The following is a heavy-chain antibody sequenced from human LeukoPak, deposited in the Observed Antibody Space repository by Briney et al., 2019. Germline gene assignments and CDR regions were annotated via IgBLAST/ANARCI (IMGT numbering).Heavy chain of an antibody. D-gene: IGHD5-24*01. Sequence: GASLRLSCAASGFTFSSYSMNWVRQAPGKGLEWVSSISSSSSTKYYADSVKGRFTISRDNAKNSLYLQMNRLRAEDTAVYYCARGVTDQLYSWFVPWGEGSLVTVSS. V-gene: IGHV3-21*01. CDR3: ARGVTDQLYSWFVP. CDR1: GFTFSSYS. CDR2: ISSSSSTK. J-gene: IGHJ5*02.